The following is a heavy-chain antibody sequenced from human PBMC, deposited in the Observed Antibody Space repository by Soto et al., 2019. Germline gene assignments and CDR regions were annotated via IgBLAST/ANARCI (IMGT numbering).Heavy chain of an antibody. D-gene: IGHD4-17*01. CDR3: ARGDSGVTPFDY. CDR1: GCTISSYY. Sequence: SETLSLTCTVSGCTISSYYWSWIRQPPGKGLEWIGYIYYSGSTNYNPSLKSRVTISVDTSKNQFSLKLSSVTAADTAVYYCARGDSGVTPFDYWGQGTLVTVSS. CDR2: IYYSGST. J-gene: IGHJ4*02. V-gene: IGHV4-59*01.